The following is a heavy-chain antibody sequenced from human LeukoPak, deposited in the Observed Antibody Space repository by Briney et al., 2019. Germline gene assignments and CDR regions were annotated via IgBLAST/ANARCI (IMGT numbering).Heavy chain of an antibody. CDR1: GGSISSYY. D-gene: IGHD3-3*01. CDR3: ASRSSIWSGYQDTLYYFDS. Sequence: SETLSLTCAVSGGSISSYYWSWIRQPPGKRLEWIGHIYYSGSTNYNPSLKSRVTISVDTSKNQFSLKLSSVTAADTAVYYCASRSSIWSGYQDTLYYFDSWGQGTLVTVSS. CDR2: IYYSGST. V-gene: IGHV4-59*01. J-gene: IGHJ4*02.